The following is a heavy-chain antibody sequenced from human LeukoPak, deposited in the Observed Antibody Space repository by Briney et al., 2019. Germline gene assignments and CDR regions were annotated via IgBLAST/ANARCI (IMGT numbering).Heavy chain of an antibody. V-gene: IGHV1-2*02. J-gene: IGHJ4*02. Sequence: ASVKVSCKASGYTFTGYYMHWVRQAPGQGLEWMGWINPNSGGTNYAQKFQGRVTMTRDTSISTAYMELSRLRSDDTAVYYCARSRVAVAGNFDYWGQGTLVTVSS. D-gene: IGHD6-19*01. CDR1: GYTFTGYY. CDR3: ARSRVAVAGNFDY. CDR2: INPNSGGT.